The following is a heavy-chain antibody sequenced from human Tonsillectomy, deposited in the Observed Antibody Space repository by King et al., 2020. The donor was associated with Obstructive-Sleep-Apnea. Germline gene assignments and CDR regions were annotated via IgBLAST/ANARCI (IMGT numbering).Heavy chain of an antibody. J-gene: IGHJ5*02. CDR3: ARTTGGGNDEGWFDP. CDR1: GFTFSSYW. V-gene: IGHV3-74*01. D-gene: IGHD1-1*01. CDR2: INSDGSST. Sequence: QLVESGGGLVQPGGSLRLSCAASGFTFSSYWMHWVRQAPGKGLVWVSRINSDGSSTSYADSVKGRFTISRDNAKNTLYLQMNSLRAEDTAVYYCARTTGGGNDEGWFDPWGQGTLVTVSS.